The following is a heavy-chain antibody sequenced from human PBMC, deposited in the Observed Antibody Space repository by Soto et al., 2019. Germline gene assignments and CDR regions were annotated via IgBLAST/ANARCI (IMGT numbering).Heavy chain of an antibody. CDR2: ISGSGGST. CDR1: GFTFSIYA. V-gene: IGHV3-23*01. J-gene: IGHJ4*02. CDR3: AKDQQWLPIYYFDY. Sequence: EGSLRLSCAASGFTFSIYAMSWVRQAPGKGLEWVSAISGSGGSTYYADSVKGRFTISRDNSKNTLYLQMNSLRAEDTAVYYCAKDQQWLPIYYFDYQGQRSRFTVSS. D-gene: IGHD6-19*01.